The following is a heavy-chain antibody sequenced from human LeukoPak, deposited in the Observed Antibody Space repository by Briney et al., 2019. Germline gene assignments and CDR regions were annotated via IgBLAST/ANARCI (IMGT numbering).Heavy chain of an antibody. Sequence: GGSLRLSCAASGFTFSSYGMSWVRQAPGKGLEWVSAISGSGGSTYYADSVKGRFTISRDNSKNTLYLQMNSLRAEDTAVYYCAKQSNSGSSWYSQSTYFDYWGQGTLVTVSS. J-gene: IGHJ4*02. CDR2: ISGSGGST. V-gene: IGHV3-23*01. CDR1: GFTFSSYG. CDR3: AKQSNSGSSWYSQSTYFDY. D-gene: IGHD6-13*01.